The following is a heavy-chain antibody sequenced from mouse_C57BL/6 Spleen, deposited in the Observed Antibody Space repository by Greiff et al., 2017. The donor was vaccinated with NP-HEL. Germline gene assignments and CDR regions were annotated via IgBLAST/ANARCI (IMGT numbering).Heavy chain of an antibody. V-gene: IGHV3-6*01. CDR3: ARLLYYYGSSPHAMDY. Sequence: EVQLQQSGPGLVKPSQSLSLTCSVTGYSITSGYYWNWIRQFPGNKLEWMGYISYDGSNNYNPSLKNRISITRDTSKNQFFLKLNSVTTEDTATYYCARLLYYYGSSPHAMDYWGQGTSVTVSS. CDR2: ISYDGSN. D-gene: IGHD1-1*01. J-gene: IGHJ4*01. CDR1: GYSITSGYY.